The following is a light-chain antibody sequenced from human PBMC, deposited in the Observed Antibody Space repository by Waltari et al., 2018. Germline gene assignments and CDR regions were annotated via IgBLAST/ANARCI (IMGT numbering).Light chain of an antibody. Sequence: QLVLPEPPSPSSSLCASVPLPCTLPPFPLPSAIAWHQQQTAKGPRYLMKLNSDGSTSRGDGIQDRFSGSSSGAERYLTISSLQSEDEADYYCQTWAFFGGGTKLTVL. J-gene: IGLJ2*01. V-gene: IGLV4-69*01. CDR3: QTWAF. CDR1: PFPLPSA. CDR2: LNSDGST.